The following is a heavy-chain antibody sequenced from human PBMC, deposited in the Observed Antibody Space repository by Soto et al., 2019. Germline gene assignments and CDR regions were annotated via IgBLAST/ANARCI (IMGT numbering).Heavy chain of an antibody. Sequence: GGSLRLSCAASGFTFSSYAMSWVRQAPEKGLEWVSAISGSGGSTYYADSVKGRFTISRDNSKNTLYLQMNSLRAEDTAVYYCASRLIAAAGSHWGQGTLVTVSS. CDR2: ISGSGGST. V-gene: IGHV3-23*01. D-gene: IGHD6-13*01. CDR1: GFTFSSYA. CDR3: ASRLIAAAGSH. J-gene: IGHJ4*02.